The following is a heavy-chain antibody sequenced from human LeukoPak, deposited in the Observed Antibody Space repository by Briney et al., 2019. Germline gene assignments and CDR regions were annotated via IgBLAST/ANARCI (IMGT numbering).Heavy chain of an antibody. CDR3: ARDGYATGSHDY. J-gene: IGHJ4*02. CDR1: RFTFTCYW. CDR2: IRQDGSAK. Sequence: GGALRLSCAVTRFTFTCYWMTWVRHAPRQRRGWVANIRQDGSAKSYVDSVKGRFTVSRDNAQNSLYLQMNSLRAEDTAVYYCARDGYATGSHDYWGQGTLVTVSS. D-gene: IGHD3-10*01. V-gene: IGHV3-7*04.